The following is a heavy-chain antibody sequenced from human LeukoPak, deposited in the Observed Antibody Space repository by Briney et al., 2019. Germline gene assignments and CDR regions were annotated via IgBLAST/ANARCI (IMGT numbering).Heavy chain of an antibody. V-gene: IGHV4-4*07. CDR1: GGSISSYY. D-gene: IGHD1-26*01. J-gene: IGHJ5*02. CDR2: IYTSGST. CDR3: AREWELPRVRRFDP. Sequence: ASETLSLTCTVSGGSISSYYWSWIRQPAGKGLEWIGRIYTSGSTNYNPSLKSRVTMSVDTSKNQFSLKLSSVTAADTAVYYCAREWELPRVRRFDPWGQGTLVTVSS.